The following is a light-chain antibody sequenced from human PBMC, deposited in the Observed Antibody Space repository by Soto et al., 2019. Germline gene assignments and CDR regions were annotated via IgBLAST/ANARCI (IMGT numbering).Light chain of an antibody. Sequence: DIQMTQSPSTLSASVGDRVTITCRASQSISNWLAWYQQKPGKARKLLIYKAINLQSGVPSRFSGSGSGTEFSLTISGLQPDDFATYYCQRYNDFQYVFGQGTKL. CDR3: QRYNDFQYV. CDR1: QSISNW. V-gene: IGKV1-5*03. J-gene: IGKJ2*01. CDR2: KAI.